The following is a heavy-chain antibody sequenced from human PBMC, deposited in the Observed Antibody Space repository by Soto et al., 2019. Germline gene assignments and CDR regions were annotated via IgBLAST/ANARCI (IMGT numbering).Heavy chain of an antibody. J-gene: IGHJ5*02. D-gene: IGHD2-8*01. CDR3: ARENPDRYCTNGVCYTNWFDP. CDR1: GGSISSSSYY. Sequence: PSETLSLTCTVSGGSISSSSYYWGWIRQPPGKGLEWIGSIYYSGSTYYNPSLKSRVTISVDTSKNQFSLKLSSVTAADTAVYYCARENPDRYCTNGVCYTNWFDPWGQGTLVTVSS. V-gene: IGHV4-39*02. CDR2: IYYSGST.